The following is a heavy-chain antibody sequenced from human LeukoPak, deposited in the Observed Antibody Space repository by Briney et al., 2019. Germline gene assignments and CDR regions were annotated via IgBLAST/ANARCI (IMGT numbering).Heavy chain of an antibody. D-gene: IGHD4-23*01. J-gene: IGHJ6*02. CDR2: IYYSGST. CDR3: ARRRYGGNLGGMDV. V-gene: IGHV4-61*08. CDR1: GGSISSGGYY. Sequence: SQTLSLTCTVSGGSISSGGYYWSWIRQPPGKGLEWIGYIYYSGSTNYNPSLKSRVTISVDTSKNQFSLTLSSVTAADTAVYYCARRRYGGNLGGMDVWGQGTTVTVSS.